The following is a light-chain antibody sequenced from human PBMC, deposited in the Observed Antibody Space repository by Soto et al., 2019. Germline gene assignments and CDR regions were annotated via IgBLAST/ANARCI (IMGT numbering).Light chain of an antibody. J-gene: IGKJ1*01. CDR2: TGS. CDR1: QSLTSTG. Sequence: DVQMTQSPSTLSASVGDKDTITCRASQSLTSTGSAWFHQRPGKAPNVLIYTGSALAIGVSSRFSGSGSGTEFTLPISSLQPDDFATYFCQQYDARSPGTFGQGTRV. V-gene: IGKV1-5*03. CDR3: QQYDARSPGT.